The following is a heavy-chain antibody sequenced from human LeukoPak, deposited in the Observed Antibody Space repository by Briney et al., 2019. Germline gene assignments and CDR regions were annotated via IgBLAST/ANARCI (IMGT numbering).Heavy chain of an antibody. CDR3: ARHVYCSSTSCYFFDY. CDR1: GYSFTSYW. Sequence: GESLRSSCKGSGYSFTSYWISWGRPVPGKGLGWMGRIDPSDTYTNYSPSFQGHVTISPDKSISTAYLQWSSLKASHTAMYYCARHVYCSSTSCYFFDYWGQGTLVTVSS. J-gene: IGHJ4*02. D-gene: IGHD2-2*01. V-gene: IGHV5-10-1*01. CDR2: IDPSDTYT.